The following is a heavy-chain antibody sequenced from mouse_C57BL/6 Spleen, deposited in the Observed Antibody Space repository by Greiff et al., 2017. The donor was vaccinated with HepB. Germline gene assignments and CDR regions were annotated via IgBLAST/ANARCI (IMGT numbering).Heavy chain of an antibody. J-gene: IGHJ2*01. CDR2: IYPRSGNT. Sequence: QVQLKESGAELARPGASVTLSCKASGYTFTSYGISWVKQRTGQGLEWIGEIYPRSGNTYYNEKFKGKATLTADKSSSTAYMELRSLTSEDSAVYFCARVYSNYFDYWGQGTTLTVSS. CDR3: ARVYSNYFDY. D-gene: IGHD2-5*01. V-gene: IGHV1-81*01. CDR1: GYTFTSYG.